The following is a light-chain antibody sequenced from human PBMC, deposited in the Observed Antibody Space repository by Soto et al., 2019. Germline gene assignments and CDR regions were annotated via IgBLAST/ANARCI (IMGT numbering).Light chain of an antibody. Sequence: DVGRTPCRLSVSVTLVEPASISCRSKQSLVHSDGIACFSWFQQRPGRAPRRLIYKVSNRDSGFPARFSGSGSGTNFALKISRVEAEDVGVYYCMQGTHWPITFWQGTRLEIK. CDR2: KVS. CDR1: QSLVHSDGIAC. V-gene: IGKV2-30*02. J-gene: IGKJ5*01. CDR3: MQGTHWPIT.